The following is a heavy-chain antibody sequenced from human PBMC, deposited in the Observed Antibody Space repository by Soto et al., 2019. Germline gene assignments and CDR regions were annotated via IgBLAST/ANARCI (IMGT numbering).Heavy chain of an antibody. V-gene: IGHV3-23*01. CDR1: GFTFSNYA. J-gene: IGHJ4*02. CDR3: TKREKYSASKVDY. D-gene: IGHD6-6*01. Sequence: GGSLRLSCAASGFTFSNYAMSWVRQAPGKGLEWVSGISAGGDSTYYTDSVKGRFTISRDDSKNTLYLQMNSLRAEDTALYYCTKREKYSASKVDYWGQGTLVTVSS. CDR2: ISAGGDST.